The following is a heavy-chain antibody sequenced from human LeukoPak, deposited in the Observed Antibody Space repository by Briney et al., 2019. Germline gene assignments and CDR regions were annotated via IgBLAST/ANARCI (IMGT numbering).Heavy chain of an antibody. V-gene: IGHV1-69*13. CDR1: GGTFSSYA. D-gene: IGHD2-2*01. CDR2: IIPIFGTA. J-gene: IGHJ3*02. CDR3: ARVAVVPAATVWAFDI. Sequence: SVKVSCKASGGTFSSYAISWVRQAPGQGLEWMGGIIPIFGTANYAQKFQGRVTITADESTSTAYMELSSLRSEDTAVYYCARVAVVPAATVWAFDIWGQGTVVTVSS.